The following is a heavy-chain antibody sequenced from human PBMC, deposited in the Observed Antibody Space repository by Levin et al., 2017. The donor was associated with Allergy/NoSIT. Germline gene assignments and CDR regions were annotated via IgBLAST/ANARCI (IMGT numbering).Heavy chain of an antibody. CDR3: ARNGRGVNPKQSDCSGGSCYSGGWAFDI. Sequence: SVKVSCKASGGTFSSYAISWVRQAPGQGLEWMGGIIPIFGTANYAQKFQGRVTITADESTSTAYMELSSLRSEDTAVYYCARNGRGVNPKQSDCSGGSCYSGGWAFDIWGQGTMVTVSS. D-gene: IGHD2-15*01. J-gene: IGHJ3*02. V-gene: IGHV1-69*13. CDR2: IIPIFGTA. CDR1: GGTFSSYA.